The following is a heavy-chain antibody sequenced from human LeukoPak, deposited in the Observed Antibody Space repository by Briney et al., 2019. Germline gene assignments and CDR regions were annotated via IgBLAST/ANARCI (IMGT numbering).Heavy chain of an antibody. J-gene: IGHJ4*02. Sequence: SETLSLTCTVSGGSISSSSYYWGWIRQPPGKGLEWIGSIYYSGSTYYNPSLKSRVTISVDTSKNQFSLKLSSVTAADTAVYYCASLGYYDSSGYYTSVKFDYWGQGTLVTVSS. V-gene: IGHV4-39*07. D-gene: IGHD3-22*01. CDR3: ASLGYYDSSGYYTSVKFDY. CDR1: GGSISSSSYY. CDR2: IYYSGST.